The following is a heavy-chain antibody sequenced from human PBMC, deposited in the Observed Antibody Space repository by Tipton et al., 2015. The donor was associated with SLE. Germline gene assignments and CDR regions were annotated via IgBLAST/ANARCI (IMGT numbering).Heavy chain of an antibody. CDR1: GGFISSSSYY. J-gene: IGHJ3*02. CDR3: ARGDYDYIWGSYRYEAFDI. V-gene: IGHV4-39*07. CDR2: INHSGRT. D-gene: IGHD3-16*02. Sequence: TLSLTCAASGGFISSSSYYWGWIRQPPGKGLEWIGEINHSGRTNYNPPLKSRVTMSVDTSKNQFSLKLSSVTAADTAVYYCARGDYDYIWGSYRYEAFDIWGQGTMVTVSS.